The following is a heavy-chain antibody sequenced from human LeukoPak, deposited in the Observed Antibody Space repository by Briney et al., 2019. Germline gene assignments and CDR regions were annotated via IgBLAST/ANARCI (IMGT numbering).Heavy chain of an antibody. CDR3: ASRYNWNYIGYYFDY. J-gene: IGHJ4*02. D-gene: IGHD1-7*01. V-gene: IGHV4-38-2*01. CDR2: IYHSGST. CDR1: GYSISSGYY. Sequence: SETLSLTCAVSGYSISSGYYWGWIRQPPGKGLEWIGSIYHSGSTYYNPSPKSRVTISVDTSKNQFSLKLSSVTAADTAVYYCASRYNWNYIGYYFDYWGQGTLVTVSS.